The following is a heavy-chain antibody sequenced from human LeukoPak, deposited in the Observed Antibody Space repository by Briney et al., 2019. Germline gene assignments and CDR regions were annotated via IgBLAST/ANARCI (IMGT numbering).Heavy chain of an antibody. CDR1: GFIFSSYG. CDR3: AKRRTPFGGSFDY. D-gene: IGHD3-10*01. Sequence: PGGSLRLSCAASGFIFSSYGMHWVRQAPGKGLEWVAFIRYDGSDKFCADSVKGRFTISRDNSKNTLYLQMSSLRAEDTAVYYCAKRRTPFGGSFDYWGQGTLVTVSS. J-gene: IGHJ4*02. V-gene: IGHV3-30*02. CDR2: IRYDGSDK.